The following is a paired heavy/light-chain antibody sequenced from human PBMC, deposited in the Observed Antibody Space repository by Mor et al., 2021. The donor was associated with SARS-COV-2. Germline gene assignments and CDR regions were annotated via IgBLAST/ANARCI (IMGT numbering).Heavy chain of an antibody. V-gene: IGHV3-33*08. CDR1: GFTFSNYG. CDR3: ARSLGGGTTINYYYYAMDV. D-gene: IGHD3-16*01. CDR2: IWYDGSKK. J-gene: IGHJ6*02. Sequence: QVQLVESGGGVVQPGRSLRLSCAASGFTFSNYGMHWVRQAPGKGLEWAAVIWYDGSKKYYADSVKGRFTISRDNSKNTLYLQMNSLRAEDTAVYYCARSLGGGTTINYYYYAMDVWGQGTTVTVSS.
Light chain of an antibody. CDR3: CSYALSADVL. CDR1: SSDVGRYNL. V-gene: IGLV2-23*02. CDR2: EVG. Sequence: QSALTQPASVSGSPGQSITISCTGTSSDVGRYNLVAWYQQHPGKAPKLMIYEVGTRPSGVSNRFSGSKSGNTASLTISGLQAEDEADYYCCSYALSADVLFGGGTKLTVL. J-gene: IGLJ3*02.